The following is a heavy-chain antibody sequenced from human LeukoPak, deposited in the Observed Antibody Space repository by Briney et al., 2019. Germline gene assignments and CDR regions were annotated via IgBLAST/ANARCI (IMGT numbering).Heavy chain of an antibody. D-gene: IGHD3-22*01. CDR1: GGSISSGSYY. J-gene: IGHJ4*02. Sequence: SETLSLTCTVSGGSISSGSYYWNWIRQPAGKGLEWIGRIYTSGSTNYNPSLKSQVTMSLDTSKNQFSLNLTSVTATDTAVYYCARKGGYYDSSVIYWGQGTLVTVSS. V-gene: IGHV4-61*02. CDR3: ARKGGYYDSSVIY. CDR2: IYTSGST.